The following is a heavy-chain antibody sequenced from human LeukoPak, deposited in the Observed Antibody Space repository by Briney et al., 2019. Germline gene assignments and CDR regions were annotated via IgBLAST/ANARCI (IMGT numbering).Heavy chain of an antibody. V-gene: IGHV3-30*04. CDR3: AKDMTTVTTSPDY. D-gene: IGHD4-17*01. CDR1: GFTFSSCA. J-gene: IGHJ4*02. Sequence: GRSLRLSCAASGFTFSSCAMHWVRQAPGKGLEWVAVISYDGSNKYYADSVKGRFTISRDNSKNTLYLQMNSLRAEDTAVYYCAKDMTTVTTSPDYWGQGTLVTVSS. CDR2: ISYDGSNK.